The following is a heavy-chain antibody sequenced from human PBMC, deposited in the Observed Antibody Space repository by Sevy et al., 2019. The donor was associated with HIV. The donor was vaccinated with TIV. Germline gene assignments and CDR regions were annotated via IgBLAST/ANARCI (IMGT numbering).Heavy chain of an antibody. CDR2: TRNKACGYTT. V-gene: IGHV3-72*01. J-gene: IGHJ4*02. CDR1: GFTFSDYY. Sequence: GGSLRLSCVASGFTFSDYYMEWVRQAPGKGLEWVGRTRNKACGYTTEYAGSAKGRFTISRDEYKNSLYVKMNSLNAEDTAVYYCASRAGLEADGRVFDYWGQGTMVTVSS. D-gene: IGHD6-13*01. CDR3: ASRAGLEADGRVFDY.